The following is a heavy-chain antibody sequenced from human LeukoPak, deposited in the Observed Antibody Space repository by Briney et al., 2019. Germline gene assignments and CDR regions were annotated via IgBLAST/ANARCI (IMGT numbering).Heavy chain of an antibody. V-gene: IGHV1-2*02. Sequence: GASVKVSCKASGYTFTGYYMHWVRQAPGQGLEWMGWINPKSGNANYAQKFQGRVTMTWDTSISTAYMELSRLRSDDTAVYYCAREYILTRYYGDYWGQGTLVTVSS. CDR2: INPKSGNA. CDR1: GYTFTGYY. CDR3: AREYILTRYYGDY. J-gene: IGHJ4*02. D-gene: IGHD3-9*01.